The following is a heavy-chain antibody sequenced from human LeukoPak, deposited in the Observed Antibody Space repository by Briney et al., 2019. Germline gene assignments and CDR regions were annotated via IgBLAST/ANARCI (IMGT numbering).Heavy chain of an antibody. CDR2: IYTSGST. CDR3: ARGLEVRARVGYHYYMDV. V-gene: IGHV4-4*07. J-gene: IGHJ6*03. Sequence: PSETLSLTCTVSGGSISSYYWSWIRQPAGKGLEWIGRIYTSGSTNYNPSLKSRVTMSVDTSKNQFSLTMSSVTAADTAVYFCARGLEVRARVGYHYYMDVWGKGTTVTVSS. CDR1: GGSISSYY. D-gene: IGHD1-26*01.